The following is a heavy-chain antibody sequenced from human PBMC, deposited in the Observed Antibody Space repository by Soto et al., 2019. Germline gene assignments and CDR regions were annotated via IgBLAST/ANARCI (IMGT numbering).Heavy chain of an antibody. CDR2: ISYDGSNK. CDR1: GFTFSSYG. J-gene: IGHJ6*02. Sequence: PGGSLRLSCAASGFTFSSYGMHWVRQAPGKGLEWVAVISYDGSNKYYADSVKGRFTISRDNSKNTLYLQMNSLRAEDTAVYYCAKDHPLQIFGVVKYGMDVWGQGTTVTVSS. V-gene: IGHV3-30*18. CDR3: AKDHPLQIFGVVKYGMDV. D-gene: IGHD3-3*01.